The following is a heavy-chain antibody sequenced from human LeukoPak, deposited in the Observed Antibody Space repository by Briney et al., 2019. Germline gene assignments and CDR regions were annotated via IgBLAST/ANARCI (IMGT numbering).Heavy chain of an antibody. Sequence: SETLSLTCTVSGVSISSSSYYWGWIRQPPGKGLEWIGSIYYSGSTYYNPSLKSRVTISVDTSKNQFSLKLSSVTAADTAVYYCARSDPSGYDYFDYWGQGTLVTVSS. V-gene: IGHV4-39*01. J-gene: IGHJ4*02. CDR1: GVSISSSSYY. D-gene: IGHD3-22*01. CDR2: IYYSGST. CDR3: ARSDPSGYDYFDY.